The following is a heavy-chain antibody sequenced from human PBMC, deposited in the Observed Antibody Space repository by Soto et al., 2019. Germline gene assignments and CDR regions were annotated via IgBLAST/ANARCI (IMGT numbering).Heavy chain of an antibody. CDR2: ISGSGDST. CDR1: GFTFSNYA. J-gene: IGHJ4*02. D-gene: IGHD2-15*01. CDR3: AKQNRRGYCSGGICYGYFDY. Sequence: EVQLLESGGGLVQPGGSLRLSCTASGFTFSNYAMSWVRQAPGKGLEWVSTISGSGDSTNYADSVKGQFAISRDNSNNMLYVQMDSLGVEDTAVYYCAKQNRRGYCSGGICYGYFDYWGQGALVTVSS. V-gene: IGHV3-23*01.